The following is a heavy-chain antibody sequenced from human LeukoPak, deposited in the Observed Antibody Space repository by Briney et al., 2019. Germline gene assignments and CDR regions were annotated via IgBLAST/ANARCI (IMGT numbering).Heavy chain of an antibody. CDR1: GFTFSTYG. D-gene: IGHD1-7*01. J-gene: IGHJ4*02. CDR3: AEDHNWNYEHVDY. CDR2: IWYDGSNK. V-gene: IGHV3-33*06. Sequence: GGSLRLSCAASGFTFSTYGMHWVRQAPGRGLEWVAVIWYDGSNKFYADSVKGRFTISRDNSKKTLYLQMNSLRAEDTALYYCAEDHNWNYEHVDYWGQGTLVTVSS.